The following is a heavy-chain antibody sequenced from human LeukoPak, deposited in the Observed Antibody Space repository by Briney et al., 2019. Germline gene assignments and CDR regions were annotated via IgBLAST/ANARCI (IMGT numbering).Heavy chain of an antibody. V-gene: IGHV3-7*04. CDR2: IHPEGNEK. D-gene: IGHD1-1*01. CDR1: GFTFSNFW. CDR3: ARGDDFSGDH. J-gene: IGHJ4*02. Sequence: GSLRLSCAVSGFTFSNFWMSWVRQAPGRGLEWVANIHPEGNEKYHVESVKGRFTISRDNTKNLLSLQMNGLRVEDTAVYYCARGDDFSGDHWGQGTLVTVSS.